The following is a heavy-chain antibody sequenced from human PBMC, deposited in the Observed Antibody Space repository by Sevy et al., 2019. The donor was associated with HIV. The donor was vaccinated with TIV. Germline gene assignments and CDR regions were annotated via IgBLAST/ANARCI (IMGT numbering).Heavy chain of an antibody. Sequence: GGSLRLSCAASGFTFSDYYMSWIRQAPGKGLEWVSYISSSGSTTYYADSVKGRFTISRDNAKNSLYLQMNSLRAEDTAVYYCARKGIAVAASDWYFDLWGRGTLVTISS. D-gene: IGHD6-19*01. J-gene: IGHJ2*01. CDR1: GFTFSDYY. V-gene: IGHV3-11*04. CDR3: ARKGIAVAASDWYFDL. CDR2: ISSSGSTT.